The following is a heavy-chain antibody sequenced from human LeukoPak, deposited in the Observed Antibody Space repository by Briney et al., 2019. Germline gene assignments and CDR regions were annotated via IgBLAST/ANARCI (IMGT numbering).Heavy chain of an antibody. CDR3: ARGYSGYVRPPYYYYYMDV. V-gene: IGHV1-18*01. CDR1: GYTFTSYG. J-gene: IGHJ6*03. CDR2: ISAYNGNT. Sequence: ASVKVSCKASGYTFTSYGISWVRQAPGQGLEWMGWISAYNGNTNYAQKLQGRVTMTTDTSTSTAYMELRSLRSDDTAVYYCARGYSGYVRPPYYYYYMDVWGKGTTVTVSS. D-gene: IGHD5-12*01.